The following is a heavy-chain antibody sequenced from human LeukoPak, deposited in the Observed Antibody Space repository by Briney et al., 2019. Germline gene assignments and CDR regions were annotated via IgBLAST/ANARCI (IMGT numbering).Heavy chain of an antibody. D-gene: IGHD6-13*01. Sequence: SETLSLTCTVSGGSISSHYWSWIRQPPGKGLEWIGYIYYSGSTNYNPSLKSRVTISVDTSKNQFSLKLSSVTAADTAVYYCARAALYSSSWFDYWGQGTLVTVSS. V-gene: IGHV4-59*11. J-gene: IGHJ4*02. CDR1: GGSISSHY. CDR3: ARAALYSSSWFDY. CDR2: IYYSGST.